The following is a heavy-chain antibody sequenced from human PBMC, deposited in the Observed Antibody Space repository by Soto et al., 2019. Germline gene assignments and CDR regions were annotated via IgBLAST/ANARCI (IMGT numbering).Heavy chain of an antibody. CDR2: IWYDGSNK. V-gene: IGHV3-33*01. CDR3: ARARGTNGMDV. Sequence: PGGSLRLSCAASGFTFSSYGMHWVRQAPGKGLEWVAVIWYDGSNKYYADSVKGRFTISRDNSKNTLYLQMSSLRAEDTAVYYCARARGTNGMDVWGQGTTVTVSS. CDR1: GFTFSSYG. J-gene: IGHJ6*02.